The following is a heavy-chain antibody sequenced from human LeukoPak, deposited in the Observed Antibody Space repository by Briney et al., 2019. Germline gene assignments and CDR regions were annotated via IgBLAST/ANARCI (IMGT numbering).Heavy chain of an antibody. J-gene: IGHJ4*02. CDR3: GEDISPAYRGPGPIGY. D-gene: IGHD1-26*01. Sequence: PGGSVRVSCTASGFTFGGYAISWVRQAPGQGLEWVSRISAVGGSTNYAQTVKGRFTISRDKCKNSAYLQLTSLRTEDTALYYFGEDISPAYRGPGPIGYWGRGTPV. CDR1: GFTFGGYA. V-gene: IGHV3-43*02. CDR2: ISAVGGST.